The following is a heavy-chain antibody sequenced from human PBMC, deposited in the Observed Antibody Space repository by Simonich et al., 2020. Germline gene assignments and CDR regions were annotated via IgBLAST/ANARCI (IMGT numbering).Heavy chain of an antibody. CDR3: ARDRAARYYYYYYMDV. J-gene: IGHJ6*03. Sequence: QVQLVQSGAEVKKPGASVKVSCKASGYTFTGYYMHWVRQAPGQGVEWRGWNNPNSGGTNYAQKLQGRVTMTRDTSISTAYMELSRLRSDDTAVYYCARDRAARYYYYYYMDVWGKGTTVTVSS. V-gene: IGHV1-2*02. CDR2: NNPNSGGT. D-gene: IGHD6-6*01. CDR1: GYTFTGYY.